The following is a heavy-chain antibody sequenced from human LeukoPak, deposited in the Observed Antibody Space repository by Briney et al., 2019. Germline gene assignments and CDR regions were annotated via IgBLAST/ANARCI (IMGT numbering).Heavy chain of an antibody. CDR2: ISYDGSNK. CDR3: AKVLSPSWFGELLSSPFDY. D-gene: IGHD3-10*01. Sequence: PGRSLRLSCAASGFTFSSYGMHWVRQAPGKGLEWVAVISYDGSNKYYADSVKGRFTISRDNSKNTLYLQMNSLRAEDTAVYYCAKVLSPSWFGELLSSPFDYWGQGTLVTVSS. V-gene: IGHV3-30*18. J-gene: IGHJ4*02. CDR1: GFTFSSYG.